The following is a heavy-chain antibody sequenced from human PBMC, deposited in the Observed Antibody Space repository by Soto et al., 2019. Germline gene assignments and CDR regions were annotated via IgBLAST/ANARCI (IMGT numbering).Heavy chain of an antibody. CDR3: ARDKSGHYYTMDV. CDR2: INAGNGNT. CDR1: GYTFTNYDT. Sequence: ASVKVSCKASGYTFTNYDTMHWVRQAPGQRLEWMGWINAGNGNTKYSQKFQDRVTITRDTSATTAYMELSSLGSEDTAVYYCARDKSGHYYTMDVWSQGTTVTVSS. J-gene: IGHJ6*02. V-gene: IGHV1-3*01.